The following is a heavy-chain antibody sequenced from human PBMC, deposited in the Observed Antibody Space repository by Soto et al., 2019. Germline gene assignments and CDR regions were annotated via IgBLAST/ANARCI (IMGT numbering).Heavy chain of an antibody. Sequence: SETLSLTCAVYGGSFSGYYWSWIRQPPGKGLEWIGEINHSGSTNYNPSLKSRVTISVDTSKNQFSLKLSSVTAADTAVYYCARKRARSWFDPWGQGTLVTVSS. CDR2: INHSGST. CDR1: GGSFSGYY. J-gene: IGHJ5*02. V-gene: IGHV4-34*01. D-gene: IGHD6-25*01. CDR3: ARKRARSWFDP.